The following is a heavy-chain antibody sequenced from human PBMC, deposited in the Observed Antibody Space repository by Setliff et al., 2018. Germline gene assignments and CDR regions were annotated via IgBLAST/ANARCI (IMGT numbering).Heavy chain of an antibody. CDR2: IYTSGST. Sequence: SETLSLTCTVSGGSISSYYWSRIRQPPGKGLEWIGYIYTSGSTNYNPSLKSRVTISLDTSKNQFSLKLSFVTAADTAVYYCARERSYYYDSSGFYYEGRHFDYWGQGTLVTGSS. J-gene: IGHJ4*02. CDR3: ARERSYYYDSSGFYYEGRHFDY. D-gene: IGHD3-22*01. V-gene: IGHV4-4*08. CDR1: GGSISSYY.